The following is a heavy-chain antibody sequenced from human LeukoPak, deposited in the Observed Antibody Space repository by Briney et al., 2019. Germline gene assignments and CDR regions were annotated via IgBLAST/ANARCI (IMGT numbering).Heavy chain of an antibody. J-gene: IGHJ4*02. CDR2: ISYDGSNK. CDR1: GFTFSSYG. V-gene: IGHV3-30*18. D-gene: IGHD4-11*01. CDR3: AKDKMSYDYLSFSVDY. Sequence: GRSLRLSCAASGFTFSSYGMHWVRQAPGKGLEWVAVISYDGSNKYYADSVKGRFTISRDNSKNTLYPQMNSLRAEDTAVYYCAKDKMSYDYLSFSVDYWGQGTLVTVSS.